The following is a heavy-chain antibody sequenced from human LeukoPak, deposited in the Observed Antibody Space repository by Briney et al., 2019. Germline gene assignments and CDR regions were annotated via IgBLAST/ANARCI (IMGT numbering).Heavy chain of an antibody. CDR2: IYYSGST. V-gene: IGHV4-30-4*01. D-gene: IGHD3-10*01. CDR1: GGSISSGDYY. Sequence: SQTLSLTCTVSGGSISSGDYYWSWIRQPPGKGLEWIGYIYYSGSTYYNPSLKSRVTISVDTSKNQFSLKLSSVTAADTAVYYCAWKLLWFGELLDYWGQGTLVTVSS. J-gene: IGHJ4*02. CDR3: AWKLLWFGELLDY.